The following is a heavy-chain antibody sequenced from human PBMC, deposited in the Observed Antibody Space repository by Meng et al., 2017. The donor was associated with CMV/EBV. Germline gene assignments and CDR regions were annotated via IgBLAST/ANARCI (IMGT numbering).Heavy chain of an antibody. CDR2: ISAYNGNT. J-gene: IGHJ6*02. CDR1: GYTFTSYG. Sequence: ASVKVSCKASGYTFTSYGISWVRQAPGQGLEWMGWISAYNGNTNYAQKLKGRVTMTTDTSTSTAYMELRSLRSDDTAVYYCARYRETDYCSSTSCPPYYYYGMDVWGQGTTVTVSS. CDR3: ARYRETDYCSSTSCPPYYYYGMDV. D-gene: IGHD2-2*01. V-gene: IGHV1-18*01.